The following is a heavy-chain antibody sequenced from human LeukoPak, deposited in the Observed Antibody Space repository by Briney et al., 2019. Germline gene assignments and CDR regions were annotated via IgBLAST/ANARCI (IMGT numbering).Heavy chain of an antibody. CDR3: ARDKVGAAIVFDI. V-gene: IGHV1-69*05. CDR1: GGTFSSYA. CDR2: IVPIFGTA. D-gene: IGHD2-15*01. Sequence: GSSVKVSCKASGGTFSSYAISWVRQAPGQGLEWMGRIVPIFGTANYAQKFQGRVTISTDESTSTAYMALSSLRSEDTAVYYCARDKVGAAIVFDIWGQGTMVTVSS. J-gene: IGHJ3*02.